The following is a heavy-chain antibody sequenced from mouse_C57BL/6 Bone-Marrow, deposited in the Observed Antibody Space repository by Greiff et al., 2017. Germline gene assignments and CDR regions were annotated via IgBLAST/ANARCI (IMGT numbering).Heavy chain of an antibody. D-gene: IGHD1-1*01. J-gene: IGHJ2*01. V-gene: IGHV1-15*01. CDR1: GYTFTDYD. CDR3: TTTVVATPYYFDY. Sequence: QVQLQQSGAELVRPGASVTLSCKASGYTFTDYDMHWVKQTPVHGLEWIGAIDPETGGTAYNQKFKGKAILTADKSSSTAYMELRSLKSEDSAVYYCTTTVVATPYYFDYWGQGTTLTVSS. CDR2: IDPETGGT.